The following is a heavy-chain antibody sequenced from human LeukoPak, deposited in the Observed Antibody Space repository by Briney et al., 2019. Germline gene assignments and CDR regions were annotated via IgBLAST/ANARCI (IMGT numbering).Heavy chain of an antibody. V-gene: IGHV1-2*06. CDR2: INPNSGGT. J-gene: IGHJ4*02. Sequence: ASVKVSCKASGYTFTCYYMHWVRQAPGQGLEWMGRINPNSGGTNYAQKFQGRGTMTRDTSISTAYMELSRLRSDDTAVYYCARTRRYYYDSSGYYDYDYWGQGTLVTVSS. CDR3: ARTRRYYYDSSGYYDYDY. D-gene: IGHD3-22*01. CDR1: GYTFTCYY.